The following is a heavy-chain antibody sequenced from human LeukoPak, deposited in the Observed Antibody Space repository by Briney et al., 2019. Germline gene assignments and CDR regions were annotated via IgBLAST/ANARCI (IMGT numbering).Heavy chain of an antibody. Sequence: GGSLRLSCAASGFTFSAYTMSWVRQAPGKGLEWVSAIGGSGGSTYYADSVKGRFTISRDNSKNTLYLQMNSLRAEETAVYYCARGEGFGELFYYFDYWGQGTLVTVSS. CDR2: IGGSGGST. CDR1: GFTFSAYT. J-gene: IGHJ4*02. CDR3: ARGEGFGELFYYFDY. V-gene: IGHV3-23*01. D-gene: IGHD3-10*01.